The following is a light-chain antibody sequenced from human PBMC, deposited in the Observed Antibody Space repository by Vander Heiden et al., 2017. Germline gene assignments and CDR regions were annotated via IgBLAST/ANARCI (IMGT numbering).Light chain of an antibody. Sequence: QSALTHPPSVFGSPGQPHSISCTGTSSNVGGYNFVSWYQQHPGKTPKLMIYEVTKRPSGISSRFSGSKSGNTASLTISGLQVEDEADYYCCSFAGTTTPNYVFGTGTTVTVL. CDR1: SSNVGGYNF. V-gene: IGLV2-23*02. CDR2: EVT. J-gene: IGLJ1*01. CDR3: CSFAGTTTPNYV.